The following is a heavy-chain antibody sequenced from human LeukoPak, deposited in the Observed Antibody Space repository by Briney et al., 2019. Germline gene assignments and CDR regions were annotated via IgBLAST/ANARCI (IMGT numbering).Heavy chain of an antibody. CDR1: GFTFSSYA. D-gene: IGHD3-9*01. V-gene: IGHV3-64*04. CDR3: ARGSVLTGYCDS. CDR2: ISSNGGST. J-gene: IGHJ4*02. Sequence: GGSLRLSCAASGFTFSSYAMHWVRQAPGKGLEYVSAISSNGGSTYYADSVKGRFTISRDNSKNTLYLQMNSLRAEDTAVYYCARGSVLTGYCDSWGQGTLVTVSP.